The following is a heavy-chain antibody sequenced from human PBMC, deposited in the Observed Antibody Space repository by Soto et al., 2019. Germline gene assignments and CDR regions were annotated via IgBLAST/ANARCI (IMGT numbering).Heavy chain of an antibody. CDR2: ISYDGNNK. V-gene: IGHV3-30*03. CDR1: GFIFSDFG. CDR3: ARTYGEYDHYYYYCGMDV. J-gene: IGHJ6*02. D-gene: IGHD4-17*01. Sequence: GGSLRLSCEASGFIFSDFGMHWVRQAPGKGLEWVAVISYDGNNKYYAQSVKGRFTISRDNSKNTLFLNMDSLRPEDTAVYYCARTYGEYDHYYYYCGMDVWGQGTTVTV.